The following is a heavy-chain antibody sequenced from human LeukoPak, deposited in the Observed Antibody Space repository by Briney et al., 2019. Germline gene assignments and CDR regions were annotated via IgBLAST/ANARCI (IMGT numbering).Heavy chain of an antibody. Sequence: GGSLRLSCVASGFTFINYDMHWVRQATGKGLEWVSSIGPTGESYYPGSVKGRLTISRENARNSLHLQMNSLKVENTAVYYCVRAGYSSGWYRFDYWGQGILVTVSS. V-gene: IGHV3-13*01. J-gene: IGHJ4*02. CDR3: VRAGYSSGWYRFDY. D-gene: IGHD6-19*01. CDR1: GFTFINYD. CDR2: IGPTGES.